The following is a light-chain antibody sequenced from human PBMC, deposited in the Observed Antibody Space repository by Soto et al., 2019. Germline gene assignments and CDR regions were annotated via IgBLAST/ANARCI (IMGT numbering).Light chain of an antibody. CDR1: QSISSW. CDR2: DAS. CDR3: QQYNSYWRT. V-gene: IGKV1-5*01. Sequence: DIQMTQSPSTLSASVGDRVTITCRASQSISSWLAWYQQKPGKAPKLLIFDASSLENGVQSRFSGSGSGTEFTLTISSLQPDDFATYYCQQYNSYWRTFGQGTKVDI. J-gene: IGKJ1*01.